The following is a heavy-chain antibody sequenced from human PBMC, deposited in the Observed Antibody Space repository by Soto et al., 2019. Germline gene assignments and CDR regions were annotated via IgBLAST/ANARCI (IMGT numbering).Heavy chain of an antibody. J-gene: IGHJ5*02. V-gene: IGHV4-59*01. D-gene: IGHD6-19*01. CDR1: GGSISSYY. Sequence: SETLSLTCTVSGGSISSYYWSWIRQPPGKGLEWIGYIYYSGSTNYNPSLKSRVTISVDTSKNQFSLKLSSVTAADTAVYYCARGEVAGPLDWFDPWGQGTLVTVSS. CDR3: ARGEVAGPLDWFDP. CDR2: IYYSGST.